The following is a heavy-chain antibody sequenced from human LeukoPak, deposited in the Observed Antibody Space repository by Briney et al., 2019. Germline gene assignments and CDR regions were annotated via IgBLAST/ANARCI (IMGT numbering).Heavy chain of an antibody. CDR1: GFTFSDYY. Sequence: PGGFLRLSCAASGFTFSDYYMSWIRQAPGKGLEWVSYISSSGSTIYYADSVKGRFTISRDNAKNSLYLQMNSLRAEDTAVYYCASGKDIVVVPAATPVDYWGQGTLVTVSS. J-gene: IGHJ4*02. CDR3: ASGKDIVVVPAATPVDY. D-gene: IGHD2-2*01. V-gene: IGHV3-11*04. CDR2: ISSSGSTI.